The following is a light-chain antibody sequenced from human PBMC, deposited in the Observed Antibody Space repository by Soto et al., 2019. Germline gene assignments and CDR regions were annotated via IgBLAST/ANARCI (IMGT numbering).Light chain of an antibody. V-gene: IGKV3-15*01. CDR2: GAS. Sequence: EIVMTQSPATLSVSPGERATLSCRASQSVSSNLAWYQQKPGQAPRLLIYGASTRATGIPARFSGSGSGTEFTLTSSSLQSEDFAGYYCQQYNNCPLTFGGGTKVEIK. J-gene: IGKJ4*01. CDR1: QSVSSN. CDR3: QQYNNCPLT.